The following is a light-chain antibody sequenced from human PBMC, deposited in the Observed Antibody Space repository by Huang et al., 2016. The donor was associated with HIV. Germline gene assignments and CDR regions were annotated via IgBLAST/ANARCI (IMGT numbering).Light chain of an antibody. V-gene: IGKV1-6*01. CDR1: QGIRND. Sequence: AIQMTQTPSSLSASVGDRVTITCRASQGIRNDVGWYQQKPGKAPKLLIYAASSLQSGVPLRFSGSGFGTDFTLTISSLQPEDFATYYCLQDYNYPRTFGQGTKLEIK. CDR2: AAS. CDR3: LQDYNYPRT. J-gene: IGKJ2*01.